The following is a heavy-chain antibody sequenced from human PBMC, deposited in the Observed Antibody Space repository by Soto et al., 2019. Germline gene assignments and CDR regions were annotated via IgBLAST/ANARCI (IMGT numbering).Heavy chain of an antibody. D-gene: IGHD4-17*01. CDR3: ARPYFGDHAQTWAY. CDR1: GYSFSGYW. CDR2: IHPADSDT. Sequence: GESLKISCKGSGYSFSGYWIGWVRQTPGKGLEWMGIIHPADSDTRYSPSFQGQVTISVDKSTSTAHLQWTSLKVSDTAMYYCARPYFGDHAQTWAYWGQGTLVTVS. V-gene: IGHV5-51*01. J-gene: IGHJ4*02.